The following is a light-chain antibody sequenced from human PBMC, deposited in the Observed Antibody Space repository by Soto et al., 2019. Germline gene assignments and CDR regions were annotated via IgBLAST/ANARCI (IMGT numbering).Light chain of an antibody. Sequence: EIVLAQSPGTLSLSPGERATLSCRASQSVSSSYLAWYQQKPGQAPRLLIYGASNRATGTPDRFSGSGSGTDFTLTISRMEAEDFAVYYCQHYGTSPPITFGQGTRQEI. CDR2: GAS. V-gene: IGKV3-20*01. CDR3: QHYGTSPPIT. J-gene: IGKJ5*01. CDR1: QSVSSSY.